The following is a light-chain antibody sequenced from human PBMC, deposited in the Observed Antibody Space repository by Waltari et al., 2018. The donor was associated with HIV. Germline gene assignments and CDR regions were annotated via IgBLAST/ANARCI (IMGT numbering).Light chain of an antibody. CDR1: QSVSSNY. Sequence: EIVLTQSPGTLSLSPGERATLSCRASQSVSSNYLAWYQQKPGQATRLLIYGASNRATGISDRFSGSGSGTDFTIIISRLEPEDFAVYYCQQYGSSSDTFGGGTKVEIK. CDR2: GAS. V-gene: IGKV3-20*01. CDR3: QQYGSSSDT. J-gene: IGKJ4*01.